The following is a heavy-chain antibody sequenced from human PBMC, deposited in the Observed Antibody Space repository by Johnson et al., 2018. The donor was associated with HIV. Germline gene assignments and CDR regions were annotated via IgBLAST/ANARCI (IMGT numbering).Heavy chain of an antibody. V-gene: IGHV3-43D*03. J-gene: IGHJ3*02. CDR2: IGWNGGSS. Sequence: VQLVESGGGVVQPGGSLRLSCAASGFTFDDYAMHWVRQAPGKGLEWVSVIGWNGGSSYYAHSVEGRFTISSDHSQKSLFLQMNILRADDTAFYFCTRGGGYRWNAVSREDVFDIWGQGTMVTVSS. CDR3: TRGGGYRWNAVSREDVFDI. D-gene: IGHD1-20*01. CDR1: GFTFDDYA.